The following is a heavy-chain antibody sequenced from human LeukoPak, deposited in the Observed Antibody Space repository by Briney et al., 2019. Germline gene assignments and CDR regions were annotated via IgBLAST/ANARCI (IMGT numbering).Heavy chain of an antibody. CDR2: ISAYNGNT. Sequence: ASVKVSCKASGYTFTSYGISWVRQAPGQGLEWMGWISAYNGNTNYAQKLQGRVTMTTDTSTSTAYMELRSLRSEDTAVYYCARGGDSSGYSSYYYYGMDVWGQGTTVTVSS. CDR3: ARGGDSSGYSSYYYYGMDV. J-gene: IGHJ6*02. V-gene: IGHV1-18*01. CDR1: GYTFTSYG. D-gene: IGHD3-22*01.